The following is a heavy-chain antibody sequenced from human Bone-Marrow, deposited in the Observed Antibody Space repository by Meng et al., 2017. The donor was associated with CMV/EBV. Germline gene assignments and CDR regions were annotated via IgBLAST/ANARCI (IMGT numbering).Heavy chain of an antibody. CDR1: GYSFTRYW. CDR3: ARLAGYCSSTTTCSRAYYFDY. V-gene: IGHV5-51*01. D-gene: IGHD2-2*01. J-gene: IGHJ4*02. CDR2: IYPGDSDT. Sequence: KVSCKGSGYSFTRYWIGWVRQMPGKGLEWMGIIYPGDSDTRYSPSFQGQVTISAGRSISTTYLQWSSLKASDTAMYYCARLAGYCSSTTTCSRAYYFDYWGQGILVTVSS.